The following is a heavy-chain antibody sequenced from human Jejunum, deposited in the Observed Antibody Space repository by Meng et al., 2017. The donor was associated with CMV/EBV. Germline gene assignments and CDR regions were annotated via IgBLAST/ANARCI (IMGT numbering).Heavy chain of an antibody. CDR1: GFTFSTYA. CDR2: VSQGGTIT. D-gene: IGHD6-6*01. J-gene: IGHJ4*02. Sequence: EVQLVDAGGALVQPGGSLRLSCAASGFTFSTYAMTWVRQAPGKGLEWVSTVSQGGTITYYADSVKGRFTISRDNSKDTLYVQMNSLRAEDTAVYYCAKLHPSTTSSFFNYWGQGTLVTVSS. CDR3: AKLHPSTTSSFFNY. V-gene: IGHV3-23*04.